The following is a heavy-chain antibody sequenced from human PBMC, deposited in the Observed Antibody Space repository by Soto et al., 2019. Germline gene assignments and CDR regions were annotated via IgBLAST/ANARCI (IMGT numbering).Heavy chain of an antibody. J-gene: IGHJ4*02. Sequence: ASVKVSCKASGYTFTSLGISWVRQAPGQGLEWMGWVSAYNGNTKYAPNVQGRVTMTTDRSTSTAYMELRSLRSDDTAVYYCVRAGGTQLFDYWGQGTLVTVSS. CDR3: VRAGGTQLFDY. CDR1: GYTFTSLG. V-gene: IGHV1-18*04. CDR2: VSAYNGNT.